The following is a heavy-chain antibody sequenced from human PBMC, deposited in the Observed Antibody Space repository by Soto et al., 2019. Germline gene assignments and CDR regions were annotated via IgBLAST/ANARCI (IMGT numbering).Heavy chain of an antibody. J-gene: IGHJ5*02. CDR2: IYYSGST. V-gene: IGHV4-31*03. CDR3: AGALTVTHNWFDP. Sequence: PSETLSLTCTVSGGSISSGGYYWSWIRQHPGKGLEWIGYIYYSGSTYYNPSLKSRVTISVDTSKNQFSLKLSSVTAADTAVYYCAGALTVTHNWFDPWGQGTLVTVSS. D-gene: IGHD4-17*01. CDR1: GGSISSGGYY.